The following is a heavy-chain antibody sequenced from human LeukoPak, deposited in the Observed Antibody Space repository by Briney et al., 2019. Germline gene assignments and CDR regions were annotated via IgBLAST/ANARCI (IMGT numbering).Heavy chain of an antibody. V-gene: IGHV3-48*03. Sequence: GGSLRLSCAASGFTFSSYEMNWVRQAPGKGLEWVSYISSSGSTIYYADSVKGRFTISRDNAKNSLYLQMNSLRAEDTAVYYCARGQGTPDAFDIWGQGTMVTVSS. CDR3: ARGQGTPDAFDI. CDR2: ISSSGSTI. J-gene: IGHJ3*02. CDR1: GFTFSSYE. D-gene: IGHD1-1*01.